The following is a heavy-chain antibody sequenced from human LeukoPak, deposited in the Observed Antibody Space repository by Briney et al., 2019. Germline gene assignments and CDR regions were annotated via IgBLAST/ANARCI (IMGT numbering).Heavy chain of an antibody. D-gene: IGHD5-12*01. J-gene: IGHJ4*02. V-gene: IGHV4-34*01. Sequence: SETLSLTCAVYGGSFSGYYWSWIRQPPGKGLEWIGEINHSGSTNYNPSLKSRVTISVDTSKNQFSLKLSSVTAADTAVYYCARDRGYSGYDLDYWGQGTLVTVSS. CDR3: ARDRGYSGYDLDY. CDR2: INHSGST. CDR1: GGSFSGYY.